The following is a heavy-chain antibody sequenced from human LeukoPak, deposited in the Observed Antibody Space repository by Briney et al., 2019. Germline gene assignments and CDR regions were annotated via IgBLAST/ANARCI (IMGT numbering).Heavy chain of an antibody. V-gene: IGHV1-18*04. CDR1: GYTFTSYY. D-gene: IGHD6-19*01. CDR2: ISAYNGNT. Sequence: GASVKVSCKAFGYTFTSYYMHWVRQAPGQGLEWMGWISAYNGNTNYAQKLQGRVTMTTDTSTSTAYMELRSLGSDDTAVYYCARVVAVAGAFDIWGQGTMVTVSS. CDR3: ARVVAVAGAFDI. J-gene: IGHJ3*02.